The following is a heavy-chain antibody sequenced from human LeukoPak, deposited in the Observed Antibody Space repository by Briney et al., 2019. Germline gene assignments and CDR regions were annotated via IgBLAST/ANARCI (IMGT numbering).Heavy chain of an antibody. Sequence: GASVKVSCKASGYTFTSYGISWVRQATGQGLEWMGWMNPNSGNTGYAQKFQGRVTMTRNTSISTAYMELSSLRSEDTAVYYCARWSSSTSSYFGYWGQGTLVTVSS. J-gene: IGHJ4*02. CDR3: ARWSSSTSSYFGY. CDR1: GYTFTSYG. V-gene: IGHV1-8*02. D-gene: IGHD2-2*01. CDR2: MNPNSGNT.